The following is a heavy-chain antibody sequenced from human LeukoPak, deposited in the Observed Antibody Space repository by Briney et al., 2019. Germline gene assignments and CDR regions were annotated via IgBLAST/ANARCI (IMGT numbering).Heavy chain of an antibody. CDR3: ARVPMVRGDPSHLFFDY. CDR1: GFTFSSYS. D-gene: IGHD3-10*01. Sequence: GGSLRLSCAASGFTFSSYSMSWIRQAPGKGLEWVSYISSSGSTIYYADSVKGRFTISRDNAKNSLYLQMNSLRAEDTAVYYCARVPMVRGDPSHLFFDYWGQGTLVTVSS. CDR2: ISSSGSTI. J-gene: IGHJ4*02. V-gene: IGHV3-48*04.